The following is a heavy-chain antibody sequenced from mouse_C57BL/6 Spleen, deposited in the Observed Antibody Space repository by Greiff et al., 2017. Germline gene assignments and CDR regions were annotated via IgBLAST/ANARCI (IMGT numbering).Heavy chain of an antibody. Sequence: EVQLVESGPELVKPGASVKIPCKASGYTFTDYNMDWVKQSHGKSLEWIGDINPNNGGTIYNQKFTGKATLTVDKSSSTAYMELRSLTSEDTAVYYCARYDYDEGGYAMDYWGQGTSVTVSS. CDR1: GYTFTDYN. CDR2: INPNNGGT. J-gene: IGHJ4*01. V-gene: IGHV1-18*01. D-gene: IGHD2-4*01. CDR3: ARYDYDEGGYAMDY.